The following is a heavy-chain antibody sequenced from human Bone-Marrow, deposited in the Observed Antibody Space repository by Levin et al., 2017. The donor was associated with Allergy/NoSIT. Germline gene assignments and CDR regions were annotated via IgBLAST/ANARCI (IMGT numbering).Heavy chain of an antibody. J-gene: IGHJ3*02. D-gene: IGHD5-24*01. V-gene: IGHV3-13*01. CDR1: GFSFSNYD. CDR2: IDTGGDT. CDR3: VRGSARDGYNPGDAFDI. Sequence: PGGSLRLSCAASGFSFSNYDMHWVRQGTGGRLEWVSTIDTGGDTYYLASVKGRFTVSRENAKNSFFLQMNSLRAGDTAVYHCVRGSARDGYNPGDAFDIWGQGTKVTVSS.